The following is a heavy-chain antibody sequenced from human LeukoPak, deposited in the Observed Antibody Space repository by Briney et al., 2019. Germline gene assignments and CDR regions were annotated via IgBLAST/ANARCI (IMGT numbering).Heavy chain of an antibody. J-gene: IGHJ4*02. D-gene: IGHD6-19*01. CDR3: AKEPIAVAGTFDY. Sequence: GGSLRLSCAASGFTFSSYAMSWVRQAPGKGLEWVSAISGSGHSTFYADSVKGRFTISRDNSKNTLYLQMNSLRAGDTALYYCAKEPIAVAGTFDYWGQGTLVTVSS. CDR2: ISGSGHST. V-gene: IGHV3-23*01. CDR1: GFTFSSYA.